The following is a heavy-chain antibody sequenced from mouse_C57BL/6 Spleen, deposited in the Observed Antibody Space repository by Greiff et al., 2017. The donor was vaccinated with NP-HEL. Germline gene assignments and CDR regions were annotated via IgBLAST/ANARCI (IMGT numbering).Heavy chain of an antibody. Sequence: EVHLVESGGGLVKPGGSLKLSCAASGFTFSSYAMSWVRQTPEKRLEWVATISDGGSYTYYPDNVKGRFTISRDNAKNNLYLQMSHLKSEDTAMYYCAREGYGYDGAWFAYWGQGTLVTVSA. CDR3: AREGYGYDGAWFAY. CDR2: ISDGGSYT. V-gene: IGHV5-4*01. D-gene: IGHD2-2*01. J-gene: IGHJ3*01. CDR1: GFTFSSYA.